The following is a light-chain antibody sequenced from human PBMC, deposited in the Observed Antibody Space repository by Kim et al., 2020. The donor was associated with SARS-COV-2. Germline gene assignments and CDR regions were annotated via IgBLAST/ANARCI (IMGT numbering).Light chain of an antibody. CDR1: QYMSSH. CDR2: AAS. Sequence: DILLTQSPSSLSASAGDRVTITCRASQYMSSHLNWYLQKPGKAPKLLIYAASTLQSGVPPRFSDSGSGTDFTLTINNLQPEDFATYYCHQSYTFPQTFGQGTKVDIK. V-gene: IGKV1-39*01. CDR3: HQSYTFPQT. J-gene: IGKJ1*01.